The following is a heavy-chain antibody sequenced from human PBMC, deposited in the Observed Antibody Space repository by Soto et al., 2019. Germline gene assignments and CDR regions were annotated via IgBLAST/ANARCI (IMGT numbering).Heavy chain of an antibody. CDR2: TYYRSKWYN. J-gene: IGHJ6*02. CDR3: ARVEAAAAMGYYYGMDV. CDR1: GDSVSSSSSA. V-gene: IGHV6-1*01. Sequence: SQTLSLTCAISGDSVSSSSSAWNWIRQSPSRGLEWLGRTYYRSKWYNDYAVSVKSRITINPDTSKNQFSLQLNSVTPEDTAVYYCARVEAAAAMGYYYGMDVWGQGTTVTVSS. D-gene: IGHD6-13*01.